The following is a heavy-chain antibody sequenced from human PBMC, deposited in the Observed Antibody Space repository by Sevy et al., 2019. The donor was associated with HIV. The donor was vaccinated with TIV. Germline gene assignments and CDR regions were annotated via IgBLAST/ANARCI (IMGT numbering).Heavy chain of an antibody. CDR3: AREAGYYDSSGYYEAFDI. CDR2: ISSSGSTI. CDR1: GFTFSDYY. D-gene: IGHD3-22*01. Sequence: GGSLRLSCAASGFTFSDYYMSWIRQAPGKGLEWVSYISSSGSTIYYADSVKGRFTISRDNAKNSLYLQMNSLRAEDTAVYYGAREAGYYDSSGYYEAFDIWGQGTMVTVSS. V-gene: IGHV3-11*04. J-gene: IGHJ3*02.